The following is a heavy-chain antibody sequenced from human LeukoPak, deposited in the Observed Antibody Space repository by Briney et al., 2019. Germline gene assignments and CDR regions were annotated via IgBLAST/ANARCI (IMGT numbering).Heavy chain of an antibody. CDR1: GGTFSSYA. J-gene: IGHJ4*02. D-gene: IGHD5-18*01. CDR3: ARARNRRYGDAYFDY. Sequence: SVKVSCKASGGTFSSYAISWGRQAPGQGLEGMGGIIPIFGTAKYAQKVQGRVTITADESTSTAYMELSRLRSEETAVYYCARARNRRYGDAYFDYWGQGTLVTVSS. V-gene: IGHV1-69*13. CDR2: IIPIFGTA.